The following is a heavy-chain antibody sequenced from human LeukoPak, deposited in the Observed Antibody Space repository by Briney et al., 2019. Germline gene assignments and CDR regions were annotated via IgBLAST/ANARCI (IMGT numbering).Heavy chain of an antibody. J-gene: IGHJ4*02. V-gene: IGHV1-18*01. D-gene: IGHD4-17*01. CDR2: ISAYNDNT. CDR1: GYTFNNFA. CDR3: ARAYFSGDYGSFDY. Sequence: ASVKVSCKASGYTFNNFAISWVRQAPGQGLEWMGWISAYNDNTNYVQKFQGRVTMTTDTSTSETYMELRSLRSDDTAVYYCARAYFSGDYGSFDYWGQGTLVTASS.